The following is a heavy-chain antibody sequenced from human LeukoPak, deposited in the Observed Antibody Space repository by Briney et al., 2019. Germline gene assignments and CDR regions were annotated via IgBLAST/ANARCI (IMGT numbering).Heavy chain of an antibody. D-gene: IGHD5-18*01. CDR1: GGTFSSYA. V-gene: IGHV1-69*06. J-gene: IGHJ4*02. CDR2: IIPIFGTA. Sequence: SVKVSCKASGGTFSSYAISWVRQAPGQGLEWMGGIIPIFGTANYGQKFQGRVTITADKSTSTAYMELSSLRSEDTAVYYCARGLVRGYSYGLVSFDYWGQGTLVTVSS. CDR3: ARGLVRGYSYGLVSFDY.